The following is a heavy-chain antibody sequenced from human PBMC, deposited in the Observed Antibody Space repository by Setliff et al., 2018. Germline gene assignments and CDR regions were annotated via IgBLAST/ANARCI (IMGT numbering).Heavy chain of an antibody. CDR3: ARDNPIVGATDY. V-gene: IGHV4-38-2*02. CDR2: IDRTGNR. CDR1: GVSISDGHF. J-gene: IGHJ4*02. Sequence: SETLSLTCAVSGVSISDGHFWGWIRQPPGKGLEWIGSIDRTGNRYYNSPLRSRVTLSIDMSRNEFSLELRSMTAADTAVYFCARDNPIVGATDYWGQGILVTVSS. D-gene: IGHD1-26*01.